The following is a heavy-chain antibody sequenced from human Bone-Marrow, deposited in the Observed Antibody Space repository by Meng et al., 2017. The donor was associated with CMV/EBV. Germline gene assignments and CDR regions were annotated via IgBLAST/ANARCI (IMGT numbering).Heavy chain of an antibody. Sequence: ASVTVSCKASGYTFTGYFMYWVRQAPGQGLDWMGWINPNSGGTNYAQKFQGRVTMTMDTSISTAYIELSRLTSDHTAVYYLTRPILGASPSVDYWGQGTLVTVSS. V-gene: IGHV1-2*02. J-gene: IGHJ4*02. CDR1: GYTFTGYF. CDR2: INPNSGGT. D-gene: IGHD3-3*01. CDR3: TRPILGASPSVDY.